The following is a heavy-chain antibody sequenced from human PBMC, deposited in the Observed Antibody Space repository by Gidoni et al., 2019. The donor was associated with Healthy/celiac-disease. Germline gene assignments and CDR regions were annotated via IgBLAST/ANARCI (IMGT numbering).Heavy chain of an antibody. Sequence: QVQLQESGPGLVKPSGTLSLTCAVSGGSISSRNWWSWVRQPPGKGLEWIVEIYHSGSTNYNPSLKSRVTISVDKSKNQFSLKLSSVTAADTAVYYCARAGAIVPAASKGVWFDPWGQGTLVTVSS. V-gene: IGHV4-4*02. CDR2: IYHSGST. CDR3: ARAGAIVPAASKGVWFDP. J-gene: IGHJ5*02. CDR1: GGSISSRNW. D-gene: IGHD2-2*01.